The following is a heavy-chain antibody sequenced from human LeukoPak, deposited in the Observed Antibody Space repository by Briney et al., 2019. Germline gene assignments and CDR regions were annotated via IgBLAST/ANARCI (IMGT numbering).Heavy chain of an antibody. CDR2: IYYTGSS. D-gene: IGHD3-3*01. J-gene: IGHJ4*02. V-gene: IGHV4-59*12. CDR3: ARGGQYYDFWSGYYLDYFDY. CDR1: GDSISSYY. Sequence: SETLSLTCTVSGDSISSYYWSWIRQPPGKGLEWIGYIYYTGSSNYNPSFKSRVTISVDTSKNQFSLKLSSVTAADTAVYYCARGGQYYDFWSGYYLDYFDYWGQGTLVTVSS.